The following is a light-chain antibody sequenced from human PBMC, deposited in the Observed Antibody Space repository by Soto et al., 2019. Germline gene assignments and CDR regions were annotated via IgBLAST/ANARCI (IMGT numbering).Light chain of an antibody. CDR3: QQYSIWPQM. CDR2: GTS. J-gene: IGKJ1*01. Sequence: EIVMTQSPDTLSVSPGEIATLSFRASQSVSNNLAWYQQKPGQAPRLLIYGTSTRATGVPARFSGSGSGTDFTLTIGSLQSEDFAVYYCQQYSIWPQMFGQGTKVDIK. V-gene: IGKV3-15*01. CDR1: QSVSNN.